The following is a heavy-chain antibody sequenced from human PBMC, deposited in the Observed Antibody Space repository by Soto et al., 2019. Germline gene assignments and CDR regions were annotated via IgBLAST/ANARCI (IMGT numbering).Heavy chain of an antibody. J-gene: IGHJ4*02. D-gene: IGHD3-22*01. Sequence: GESLKISCKGSGYSFAGYWITWVRQKPGKGLEWMGRIDPSDSQTYYSPSFRGHVTISVTKSITTVFLQWSSLRASDTAMYYCARQIYDSDTGPNFQYYFDSWGQGTPVT. CDR2: IDPSDSQT. V-gene: IGHV5-10-1*01. CDR3: ARQIYDSDTGPNFQYYFDS. CDR1: GYSFAGYW.